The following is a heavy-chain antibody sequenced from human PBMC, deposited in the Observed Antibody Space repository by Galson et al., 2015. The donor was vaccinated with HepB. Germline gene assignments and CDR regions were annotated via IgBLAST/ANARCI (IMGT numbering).Heavy chain of an antibody. CDR2: ISSSSSTI. J-gene: IGHJ4*02. D-gene: IGHD1-26*01. CDR3: ARDRGGSYYEY. CDR1: GFTFSSYS. Sequence: SLRLSCAASGFTFSSYSMNWVRQAPGKGLEWVSYISSSSSTIYYADSVKGRFTISRDNAKNSLYLQMNSLRAEDTAVYYCARDRGGSYYEYWGQGTLVTVSS. V-gene: IGHV3-48*01.